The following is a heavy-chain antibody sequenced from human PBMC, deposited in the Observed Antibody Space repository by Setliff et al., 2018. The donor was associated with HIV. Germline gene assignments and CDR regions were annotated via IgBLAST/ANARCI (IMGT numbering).Heavy chain of an antibody. CDR2: ISYGGGLK. CDR1: GFTFGSYP. V-gene: IGHV3-30*04. Sequence: ALRLSCAASGFTFGSYPMHWVRQAPGKGLEWVAVISYGGGLKLYADSVKGRFTISRDTAKNTVYLQMNSLRVEDTAVYYCARGVSNWYGTDYWGQGTLVTVSS. CDR3: ARGVSNWYGTDY. J-gene: IGHJ4*02. D-gene: IGHD4-4*01.